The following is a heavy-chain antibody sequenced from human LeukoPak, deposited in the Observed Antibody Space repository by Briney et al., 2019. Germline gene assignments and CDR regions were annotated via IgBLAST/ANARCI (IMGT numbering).Heavy chain of an antibody. J-gene: IGHJ3*02. CDR2: INHSGST. V-gene: IGHV4-34*01. Sequence: SETLSLTCAVYGGSFSGYYWSWIRQPPGKGLEWIGEINHSGSTNYNLSLKSRVTISVDTSKNQFSLKLSSVTAADTAVYYCARRPGNSGSYLGAFDIWGQGTMVTVSS. CDR3: ARRPGNSGSYLGAFDI. D-gene: IGHD1-26*01. CDR1: GGSFSGYY.